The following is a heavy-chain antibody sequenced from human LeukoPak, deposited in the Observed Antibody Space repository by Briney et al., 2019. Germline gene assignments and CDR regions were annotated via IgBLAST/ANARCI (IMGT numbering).Heavy chain of an antibody. CDR1: GFTFSSFG. V-gene: IGHV3-30*03. J-gene: IGHJ6*03. CDR2: ISYDGSNQ. Sequence: PGGSLRLSCATSGFTFSSFGMHWVRQAPGKGLEWVAVISYDGSNQYYADSVKGRFTISRDNSQNTLYLQMNSLRAEDTAVYYCARVAVAGFYYYYYMDVWGKGTTITVSS. D-gene: IGHD6-19*01. CDR3: ARVAVAGFYYYYYMDV.